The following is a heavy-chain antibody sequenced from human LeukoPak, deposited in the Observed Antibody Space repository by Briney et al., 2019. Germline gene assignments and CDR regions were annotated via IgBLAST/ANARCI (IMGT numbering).Heavy chain of an antibody. Sequence: ASVKVSCKASGYTFTSYDINWVRQATGQGLEWMGWMNPNSGNTGYAQKFQGRVTMIRNTSISTAYMELSSLRSEDTAVYYCARTYRYYYYMDVWGKGTTVTVSS. CDR1: GYTFTSYD. CDR3: ARTYRYYYYMDV. D-gene: IGHD2-2*01. V-gene: IGHV1-8*01. CDR2: MNPNSGNT. J-gene: IGHJ6*03.